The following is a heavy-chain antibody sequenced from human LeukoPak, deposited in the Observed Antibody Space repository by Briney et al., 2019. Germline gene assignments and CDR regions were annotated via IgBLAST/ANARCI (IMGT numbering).Heavy chain of an antibody. V-gene: IGHV3-30*04. D-gene: IGHD1-26*01. Sequence: PGGSLRLSCAASGFTFSSYAMHWVRQAPGKGLEWVAVISYDGSNKNYADSVKGRFTISRDNSTGTLYLQMNSLRAEDTAVYYCAKDHRYRGYYFDYWGQGTLVTVSS. CDR3: AKDHRYRGYYFDY. CDR1: GFTFSSYA. J-gene: IGHJ4*01. CDR2: ISYDGSNK.